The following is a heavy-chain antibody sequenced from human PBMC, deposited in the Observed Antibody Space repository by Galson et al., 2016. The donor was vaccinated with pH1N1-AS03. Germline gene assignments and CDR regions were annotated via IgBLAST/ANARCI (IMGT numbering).Heavy chain of an antibody. CDR3: ARGWNDIWTGYLVDPFDY. CDR1: GFTFSDYY. J-gene: IGHJ4*02. D-gene: IGHD3-9*01. Sequence: SLRLSCAASGFTFSDYYMSWIRQAPGKGLEWISCITSSGGSGPTIYYADSVKGRFTISRDYAKNSLYLQMNSLRADDTAVYYCARGWNDIWTGYLVDPFDYWGQGALVTVSS. CDR2: ITSSGGSGPTI. V-gene: IGHV3-11*01.